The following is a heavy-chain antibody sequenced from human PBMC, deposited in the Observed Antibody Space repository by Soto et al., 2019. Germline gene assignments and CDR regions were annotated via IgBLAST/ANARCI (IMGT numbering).Heavy chain of an antibody. CDR3: ARGEGVDTAMENWFDP. CDR2: IYHSGST. Sequence: QVQLQESGPGLVKPSGTLSLTCAVSSGSISSSNWWSWVRQPPGKGLEWIGEIYHSGSTNYNPSLKSRVTISVDKSKNQCPLKLSSVTAADTAVYYCARGEGVDTAMENWFDPWGQGTLVTVSS. J-gene: IGHJ5*02. V-gene: IGHV4-4*02. CDR1: SGSISSSNW. D-gene: IGHD5-18*01.